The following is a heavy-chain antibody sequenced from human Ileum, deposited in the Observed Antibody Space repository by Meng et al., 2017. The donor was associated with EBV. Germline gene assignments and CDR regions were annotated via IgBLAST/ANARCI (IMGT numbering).Heavy chain of an antibody. CDR3: ARSYLGFS. CDR2: IKEDGSAK. J-gene: IGHJ5*02. V-gene: IGHV3-7*01. D-gene: IGHD2-21*01. CDR1: GLTFSRNG. Sequence: VQVVESGGGLVQPGGSLTLSCVASGLTFSRNGLTWVRQAPGKGLEWVASIKEDGSAKYYADSVKGRFTISRDNAKSSLYLQVNSLRAEDTAVYYCARSYLGFSWGQGILVTVSS.